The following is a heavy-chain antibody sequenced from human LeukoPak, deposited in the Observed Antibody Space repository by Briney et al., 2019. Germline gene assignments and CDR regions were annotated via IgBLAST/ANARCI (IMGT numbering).Heavy chain of an antibody. CDR2: INPSGGST. CDR1: GYTFTSYY. CDR3: ARATLGEEDFDWLDDY. J-gene: IGHJ4*02. V-gene: IGHV1-46*01. Sequence: ASVKVSCKASGYTFTSYYMHWVRQAPGQGLEWMGIINPSGGSTSYAQKFQGRVTMTRDTSTSTVYMELSSLRSEDTAVYYCARATLGEEDFDWLDDYWGQGTLVTVSS. D-gene: IGHD3-9*01.